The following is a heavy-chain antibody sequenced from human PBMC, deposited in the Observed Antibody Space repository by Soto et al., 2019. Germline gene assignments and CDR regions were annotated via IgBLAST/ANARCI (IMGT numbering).Heavy chain of an antibody. CDR2: IIPIFGTA. CDR3: ARIPTVTTYYYYYGMDV. CDR1: GGTFSSYA. V-gene: IGHV1-69*13. J-gene: IGHJ6*02. D-gene: IGHD4-17*01. Sequence: SVKVSCKASGGTFSSYAISWVRQAPGQGLEWMGGIIPIFGTANYAQKFQGRVTITADESTSTAYMELSSLRSEDTAVYYCARIPTVTTYYYYYGMDVWGQGTTVTVSS.